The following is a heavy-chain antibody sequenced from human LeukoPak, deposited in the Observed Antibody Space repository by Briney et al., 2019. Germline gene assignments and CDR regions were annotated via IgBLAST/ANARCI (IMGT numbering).Heavy chain of an antibody. CDR3: AKGGPTSGNYYIFDH. J-gene: IGHJ4*02. V-gene: IGHV3-23*01. Sequence: GGSLRLSCAASGFTFTNYAMSWVRQAPGKGLEWVSSFSSSGGDTYYADSVKGRFTISRDNSKNTLFLQMHSLRAEDTALFYCAKGGPTSGNYYIFDHWGQGTLVTVSS. D-gene: IGHD3-10*01. CDR2: FSSSGGDT. CDR1: GFTFTNYA.